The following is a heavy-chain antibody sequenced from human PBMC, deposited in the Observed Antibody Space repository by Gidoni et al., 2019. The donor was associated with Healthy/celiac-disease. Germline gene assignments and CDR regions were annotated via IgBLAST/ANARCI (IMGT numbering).Heavy chain of an antibody. D-gene: IGHD6-13*01. CDR2: INAGNGNT. J-gene: IGHJ5*02. Sequence: QVQLVQSGAEVKKPGASVKVSCKASGYTFTSYAMHWVRQAPGQRLEWMGWINAGNGNTKYSQKFQGRVTITRDTSASTAYMELSSLRSEDTAVYYCARAPQYSSSLSWFDPWGQGTLVTVSS. V-gene: IGHV1-3*01. CDR3: ARAPQYSSSLSWFDP. CDR1: GYTFTSYA.